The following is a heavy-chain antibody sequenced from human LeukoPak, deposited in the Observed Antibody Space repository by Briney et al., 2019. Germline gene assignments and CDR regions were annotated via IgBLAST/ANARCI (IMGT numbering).Heavy chain of an antibody. CDR2: IWYDGSNK. CDR1: GFTFSSYG. CDR3: AKENIGGSSSSWTFDY. J-gene: IGHJ4*02. D-gene: IGHD6-6*01. Sequence: TGGSLRLSCAASGFTFSSYGMHWVRQAPGKGLEGVAVIWYDGSNKYYADSVKGRFTISRDNSKNTLYLQMNSLRAEDTAVYYCAKENIGGSSSSWTFDYWGQGTLVTVSS. V-gene: IGHV3-33*06.